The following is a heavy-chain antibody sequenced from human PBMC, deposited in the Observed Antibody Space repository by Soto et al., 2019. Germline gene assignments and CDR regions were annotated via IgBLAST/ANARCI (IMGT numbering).Heavy chain of an antibody. CDR2: IWYDGSNK. J-gene: IGHJ3*02. V-gene: IGHV3-33*06. D-gene: IGHD3-22*01. CDR3: AKNAYHDAFDI. Sequence: GGSLRISCAASGFTFSSYGMHWVRQAPGKGLEWVAVIWYDGSNKYYADSVKGRFTISRDNSKNTLYLQMNSLRAEDTAVYYCAKNAYHDAFDIWGQGTMVTVSS. CDR1: GFTFSSYG.